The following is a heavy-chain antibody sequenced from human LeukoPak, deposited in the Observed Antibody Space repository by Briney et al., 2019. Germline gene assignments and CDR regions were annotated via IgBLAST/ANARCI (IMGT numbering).Heavy chain of an antibody. Sequence: GGSLRLSCAASGFTFSNYEMNWVRQAPGKGLEWVSYISSSGSTIYYADSVKGRFTISRDNAKNSLYLQMNSLRAEDTAVYYCARGVAVADGFDYWGQGTLVTVSS. CDR3: ARGVAVADGFDY. CDR1: GFTFSNYE. J-gene: IGHJ4*02. V-gene: IGHV3-48*03. CDR2: ISSSGSTI. D-gene: IGHD6-19*01.